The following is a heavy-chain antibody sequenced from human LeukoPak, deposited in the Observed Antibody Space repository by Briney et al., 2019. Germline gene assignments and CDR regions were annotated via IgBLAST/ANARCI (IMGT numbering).Heavy chain of an antibody. V-gene: IGHV4-39*01. CDR3: ARHGYFDPVDY. Sequence: PSETLSLTCTVSGGSISSSSYYWGWIRQPPGKGLEWIGSIYYSGSTYYNPSLKSRVTIYVDTSKNQFSLNLSSVSAADTAVYYCARHGYFDPVDYWGQGTLVTVSS. CDR1: GGSISSSSYY. J-gene: IGHJ4*02. CDR2: IYYSGST. D-gene: IGHD3-9*01.